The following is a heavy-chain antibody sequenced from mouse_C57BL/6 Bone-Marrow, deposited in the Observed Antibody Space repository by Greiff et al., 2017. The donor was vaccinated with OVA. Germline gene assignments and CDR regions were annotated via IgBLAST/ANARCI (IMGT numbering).Heavy chain of an antibody. CDR3: TTDGYYVGY. Sequence: EVKLMESGAELVRPGASVKLSCTASGFNIKDDYMHWVKQRPEQGLEWIGWIDPENGDTEYASKFQGKATITADTSSNTAYLQLSSLTSEDTAVYYCTTDGYYVGYWGQGTTLTVSS. CDR1: GFNIKDDY. D-gene: IGHD2-3*01. J-gene: IGHJ2*01. V-gene: IGHV14-4*01. CDR2: IDPENGDT.